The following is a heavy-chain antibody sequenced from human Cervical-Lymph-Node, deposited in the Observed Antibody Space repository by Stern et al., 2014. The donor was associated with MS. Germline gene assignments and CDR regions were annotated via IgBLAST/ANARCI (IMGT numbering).Heavy chain of an antibody. CDR1: GYTFTNYA. CDR2: ITAGNGDT. CDR3: ARPTVTATRYHYYYYGMDV. J-gene: IGHJ6*02. V-gene: IGHV1-3*01. D-gene: IGHD2-21*02. Sequence: QVQLVQSGAEVVQPGASVEVSCKASGYTFTNYAIHWVRQAPGQRLEWIGWITAGNGDTKFSPKFRGRVTISRDTSATTAYMALSSLKSEDTAIYYCARPTVTATRYHYYYYGMDVWGQGTTVTVSS.